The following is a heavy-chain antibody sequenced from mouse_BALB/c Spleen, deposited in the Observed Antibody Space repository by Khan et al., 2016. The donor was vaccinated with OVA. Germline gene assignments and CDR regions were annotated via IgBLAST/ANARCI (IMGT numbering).Heavy chain of an antibody. CDR2: ISYSGSN. CDR1: GYSITSGYG. D-gene: IGHD1-2*01. J-gene: IGHJ2*01. V-gene: IGHV3-2*02. CDR3: ARTARIKY. Sequence: EVQLQESGPGLVKPSQSLSLTCTVTGYSITSGYGWNWIRRFPGNKLEWMGYISYSGSNNYNPSLKSRISITRDTSKNQFFLQLKSVTTEDTATYYCARTARIKYWGQGTTLTVSS.